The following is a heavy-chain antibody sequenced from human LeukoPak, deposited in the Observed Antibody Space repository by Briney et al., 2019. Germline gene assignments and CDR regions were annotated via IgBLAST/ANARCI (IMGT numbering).Heavy chain of an antibody. Sequence: PGGSLRLSCAASGFTFSTYAMSWVRQPPGKGLEWVSAISGRGSGTYYADSVKGRFTISRDNSKNTLYLQMNSLRAEDTALYYCAKDGSGSYYHGGFDYWGQGTLVTVSS. CDR1: GFTFSTYA. J-gene: IGHJ4*02. V-gene: IGHV3-23*01. CDR3: AKDGSGSYYHGGFDY. CDR2: ISGRGSGT. D-gene: IGHD1-26*01.